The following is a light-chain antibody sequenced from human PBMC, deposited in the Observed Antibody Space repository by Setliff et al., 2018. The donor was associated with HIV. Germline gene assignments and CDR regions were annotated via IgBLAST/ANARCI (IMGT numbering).Light chain of an antibody. V-gene: IGLV1-47*01. CDR3: AAWDDSLSGYV. CDR1: SSNVGSNY. J-gene: IGLJ1*01. CDR2: RNN. Sequence: SGTPGQRVTISCSGSSSNVGSNYVYWYQQLPGTAPKLLIYRNNQRPSGVPARFSGSKSGTSASLAISGLRSEDGADYYCAAWDDSLSGYVFGTGTKSPS.